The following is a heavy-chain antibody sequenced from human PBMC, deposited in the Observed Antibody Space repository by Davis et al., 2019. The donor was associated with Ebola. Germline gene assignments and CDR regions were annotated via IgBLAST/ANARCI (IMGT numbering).Heavy chain of an antibody. V-gene: IGHV3-74*01. D-gene: IGHD3-3*01. CDR3: ARSEIRFFAPDY. CDR2: ISGDGTQT. CDR1: GFTFSDYY. Sequence: HTGGSLRLSCVASGFTFSDYYMHWVRQAPGGGLMWVARISGDGTQTRYADSVDGRISVSRNNAKETLYLQINSLRVEDTAMYYCARSEIRFFAPDYWGQGTLVTVSS. J-gene: IGHJ4*02.